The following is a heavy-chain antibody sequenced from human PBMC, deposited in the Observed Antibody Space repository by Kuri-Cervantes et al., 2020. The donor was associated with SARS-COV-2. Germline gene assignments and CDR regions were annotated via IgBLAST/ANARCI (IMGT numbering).Heavy chain of an antibody. CDR2: VRGKANNYAT. J-gene: IGHJ4*02. CDR1: GFLFSASA. CDR3: TTLIDY. Sequence: GGSLRLSCEVSGFLFSASAIRWVRQGSGKGLEWVGRVRGKANNYATAYAASVKGRFTISRDDSKNKGYLQMNSLKTEDTAVYYCTTLIDYWGQGALVTVSS. V-gene: IGHV3-73*01.